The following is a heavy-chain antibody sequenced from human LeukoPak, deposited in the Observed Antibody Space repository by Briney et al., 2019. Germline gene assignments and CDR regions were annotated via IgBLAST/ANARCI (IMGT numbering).Heavy chain of an antibody. CDR1: GGSFSGYY. CDR3: ARIQKTYYYDSSDYYPPYYFDY. J-gene: IGHJ4*02. D-gene: IGHD3-22*01. CDR2: IYYSGST. Sequence: ASETLSLTCAVYGGSFSGYYWSWIRQPPGKGLEWIGSIYYSGSTYYNPSLKSRVTISVDTSKNQFSLKLSSVTAADTAVYYCARIQKTYYYDSSDYYPPYYFDYWGQGTLVTVSS. V-gene: IGHV4-34*01.